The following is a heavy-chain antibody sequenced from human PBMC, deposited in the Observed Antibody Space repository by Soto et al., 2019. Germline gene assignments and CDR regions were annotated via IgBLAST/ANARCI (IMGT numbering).Heavy chain of an antibody. V-gene: IGHV3-23*01. CDR1: GFTFSSYG. J-gene: IGHJ4*02. D-gene: IGHD3-9*01. CDR2: ISDSGGST. Sequence: GGSLRLSCAASGFTFSSYGMHWVRQAPGKGLEWVAAISDSGGSTYYADSVKGRFTISRDNSKNTLYLQMNSLRAEDTAVYYCAKSATSWSQLTYYDILTGQEFDYWGQGTLVTVSS. CDR3: AKSATSWSQLTYYDILTGQEFDY.